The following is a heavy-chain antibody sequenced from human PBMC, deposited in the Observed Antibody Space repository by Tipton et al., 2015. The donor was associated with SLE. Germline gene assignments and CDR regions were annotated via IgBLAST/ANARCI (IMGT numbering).Heavy chain of an antibody. CDR1: GGTFNSYA. D-gene: IGHD3-22*01. CDR2: IIPIFGTA. J-gene: IGHJ4*02. Sequence: QSGAKVKKPGSSVKVSCKASGGTFNSYAISWVRQAPGQGLEWMGGIIPIFGTANYAQKFQGRVTITADESTSTAYMEMSSLRSEDTAVYYCARDRDSSGYHYYFEYWGQGTLVTVSS. V-gene: IGHV1-69*01. CDR3: ARDRDSSGYHYYFEY.